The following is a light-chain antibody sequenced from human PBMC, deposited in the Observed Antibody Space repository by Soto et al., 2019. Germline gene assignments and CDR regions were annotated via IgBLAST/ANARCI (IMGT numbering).Light chain of an antibody. CDR2: DVS. V-gene: IGLV2-14*03. CDR1: SSDVGGYNY. CDR3: NSFTTSRTYV. Sequence: QSVLTQPASVSGSPGQSIAISCTGTSSDVGGYNYVSWYQQHPGKAPKLMIYDVSYRPSWVSNRFSGSKSGIAASLTISGLQAEDEADYYCNSFTTSRTYVFGTGTKVTVL. J-gene: IGLJ1*01.